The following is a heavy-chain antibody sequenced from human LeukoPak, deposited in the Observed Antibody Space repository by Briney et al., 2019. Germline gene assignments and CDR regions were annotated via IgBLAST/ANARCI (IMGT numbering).Heavy chain of an antibody. J-gene: IGHJ6*02. CDR1: GYTLTELS. V-gene: IGHV1-24*01. CDR3: ATAESSTTTYYYGMDV. CDR2: FDPEDGET. Sequence: GASVKVSCKVSGYTLTELSMHWVRQAPGKGLEWMGGFDPEDGETIYAQKFQGRVTMTEDTSTDTAYMELSSLRSEDTAVYYCATAESSTTTYYYGMDVWGQGTTVTVSS. D-gene: IGHD2-2*01.